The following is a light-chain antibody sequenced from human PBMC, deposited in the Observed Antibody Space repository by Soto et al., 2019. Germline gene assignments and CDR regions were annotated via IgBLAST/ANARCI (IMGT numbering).Light chain of an antibody. CDR3: CSYAGSSTPVV. V-gene: IGLV2-23*01. CDR1: SSDVGSYNL. J-gene: IGLJ2*01. Sequence: QSVLTQPASVSGSPGQSITISCTGISSDVGSYNLVSWYQQHPGKAPKLMIYEGSKRPSGVSNRFSGSKSGNTASLTISGLQTEDEADYYCCSYAGSSTPVVFGGGTKLTVL. CDR2: EGS.